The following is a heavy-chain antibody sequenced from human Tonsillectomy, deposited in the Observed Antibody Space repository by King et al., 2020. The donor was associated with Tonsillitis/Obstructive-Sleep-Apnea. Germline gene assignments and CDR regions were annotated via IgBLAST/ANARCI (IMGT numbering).Heavy chain of an antibody. D-gene: IGHD1-26*01. J-gene: IGHJ5*02. CDR2: INAGNGNT. V-gene: IGHV1-3*01. CDR1: GYTFTSYA. CDR3: ARYRGASGSYYAPYNWFDP. Sequence: QLVQSGAEVKKPGASVKVSCKASGYTFTSYAMHWVRQAPGQRLEWMGWINAGNGNTKYSQKFQGRVTITRDTSASTAYMELSSLRSEDTAVYYCARYRGASGSYYAPYNWFDPWGQGTLVTVSS.